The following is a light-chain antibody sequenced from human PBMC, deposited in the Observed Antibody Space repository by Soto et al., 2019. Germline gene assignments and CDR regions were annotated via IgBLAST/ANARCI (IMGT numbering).Light chain of an antibody. Sequence: EIVLTQSPGTLSLSPGERVTLSCRASQSVSSSYLAWYQQKPGQAPRPLIYGASSRAIGIPDRFSGSGSGTDFTLTISRLEPEDFAVYYCQQYGSSPWTFGQGTRWIS. CDR1: QSVSSSY. CDR3: QQYGSSPWT. V-gene: IGKV3-20*01. CDR2: GAS. J-gene: IGKJ1*01.